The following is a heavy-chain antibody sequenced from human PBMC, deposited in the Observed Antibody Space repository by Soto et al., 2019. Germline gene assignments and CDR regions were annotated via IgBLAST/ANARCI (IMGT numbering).Heavy chain of an antibody. CDR2: ISSSSSTI. CDR3: ARDREQQLTRGGVFDY. V-gene: IGHV3-48*02. Sequence: EVQLVESGGGLVQPGGSLRLSCAASGFTFSSYSMNWVRQAPGKGLEWVSYISSSSSTIYHADSVKGRFTISRDNAKNSLYLQMNSLRDEDTAVYYCARDREQQLTRGGVFDYWGQGTLVTVSS. D-gene: IGHD6-13*01. J-gene: IGHJ4*02. CDR1: GFTFSSYS.